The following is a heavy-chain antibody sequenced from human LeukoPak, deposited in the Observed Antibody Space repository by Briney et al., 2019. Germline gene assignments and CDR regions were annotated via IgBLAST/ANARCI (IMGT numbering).Heavy chain of an antibody. CDR3: ANSIGARGDDY. D-gene: IGHD6-6*01. Sequence: VASVKVSCKASKHTFTGYYMHWVRQAPGQGLEWMGWINPNNGDTNYAQKFQGRVTMTRDTSISTAYMELSRLRSDDTAVYYCANSIGARGDDYWGQGTRVTVSS. CDR2: INPNNGDT. J-gene: IGHJ4*02. V-gene: IGHV1-2*02. CDR1: KHTFTGYY.